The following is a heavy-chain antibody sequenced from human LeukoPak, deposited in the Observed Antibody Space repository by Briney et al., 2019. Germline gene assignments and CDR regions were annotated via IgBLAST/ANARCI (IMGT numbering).Heavy chain of an antibody. V-gene: IGHV4-59*08. CDR1: GGSISSYY. Sequence: ASETLSLTCTVSGGSISSYYWSWIRQPPGKGLEWIAYNSGSTNYNPSLKSRVTISVDTSKNQFSLKLSSVTTADTAVYYCARHRGIWGQGTLVTVSS. J-gene: IGHJ4*02. CDR3: ARHRGI. CDR2: NSGST. D-gene: IGHD6-13*01.